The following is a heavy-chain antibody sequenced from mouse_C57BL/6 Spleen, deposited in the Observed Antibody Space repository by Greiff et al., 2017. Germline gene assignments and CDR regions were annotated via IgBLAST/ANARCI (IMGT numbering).Heavy chain of an antibody. CDR3: ARGSSGFAY. CDR1: GYSITSGYD. J-gene: IGHJ3*01. Sequence: DVHLVESGPGMVKPSQSLSLTCTVTGYSITSGYDWHWIRHFPGNKLEWMGYISYSGSTNYNPSLKSRISITHDTSKNHFFLKLNSVTTEDTATYYCARGSSGFAYWGQGTLVTVSA. D-gene: IGHD3-2*02. CDR2: ISYSGST. V-gene: IGHV3-1*01.